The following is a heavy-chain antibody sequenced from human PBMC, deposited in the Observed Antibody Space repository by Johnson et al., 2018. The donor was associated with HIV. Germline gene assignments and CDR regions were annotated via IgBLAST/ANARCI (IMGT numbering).Heavy chain of an antibody. Sequence: QVQLVESGGGVVQPGRSLRLSCAASGFTFSSYGMHWVRQAPGKGLEWVSVISDDGSNKYYADSVKGRFTISRDNSKNMLYLQMNSLRAEDPAVYYCAKDLGESEKEEWASDYYDCGRDYPGQDSRAVVGTFEIWGQGTMVTVSS. D-gene: IGHD3-3*01. J-gene: IGHJ3*02. CDR1: GFTFSSYG. CDR2: ISDDGSNK. V-gene: IGHV3-30*18. CDR3: AKDLGESEKEEWASDYYDCGRDYPGQDSRAVVGTFEI.